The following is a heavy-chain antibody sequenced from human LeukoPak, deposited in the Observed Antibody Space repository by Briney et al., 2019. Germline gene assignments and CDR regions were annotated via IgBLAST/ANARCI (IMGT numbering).Heavy chain of an antibody. J-gene: IGHJ4*02. CDR2: ISYDGSNK. Sequence: PGRSLRLSCAASGFTFSSYAMHWVRQAPGKGLEWVAVISYDGSNKYYADSVKGRLTISRDYSRNTLYLQMNSLRAEDTAVYYCAREGHSGSSSFDYWGQGTLVTVSS. CDR1: GFTFSSYA. CDR3: AREGHSGSSSFDY. V-gene: IGHV3-30-3*01. D-gene: IGHD6-13*01.